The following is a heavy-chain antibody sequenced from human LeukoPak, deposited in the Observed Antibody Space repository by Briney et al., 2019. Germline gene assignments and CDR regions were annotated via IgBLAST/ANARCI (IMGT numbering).Heavy chain of an antibody. J-gene: IGHJ4*02. Sequence: GESLRLSCTASGLTFSRHGMHWVRQAPGKGLEWVAIIWYDGNNRYYTDSVKGRFTIYRDNSKDTLYLQMNSLRAEDTAVYYCERDCCGGNSHLFDSWGQGTLVTVSS. CDR2: IWYDGNNR. CDR3: ERDCCGGNSHLFDS. V-gene: IGHV3-33*01. D-gene: IGHD4-23*01. CDR1: GLTFSRHG.